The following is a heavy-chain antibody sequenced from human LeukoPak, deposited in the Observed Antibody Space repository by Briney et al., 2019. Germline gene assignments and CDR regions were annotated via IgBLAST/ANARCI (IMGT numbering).Heavy chain of an antibody. J-gene: IGHJ5*02. D-gene: IGHD3-10*01. CDR1: GGTFSSYA. V-gene: IGHV1-69*04. CDR2: IIPILGIA. Sequence: GASVKVSCKASGGTFSSYAISWVRQAPGQGLEWMGRIIPILGIANYAQKFQGRVTITADKSTSTAYMELSSLRSEDTAVYYCARVFWFGESSNWFDPWGQGTLVTVSS. CDR3: ARVFWFGESSNWFDP.